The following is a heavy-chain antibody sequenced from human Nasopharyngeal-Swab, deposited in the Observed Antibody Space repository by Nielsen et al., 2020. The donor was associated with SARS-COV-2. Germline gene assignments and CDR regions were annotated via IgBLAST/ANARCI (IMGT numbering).Heavy chain of an antibody. CDR3: ARGGVVPAAQYDY. CDR2: ISSSSSYI. J-gene: IGHJ4*02. V-gene: IGHV3-21*01. CDR1: GVTFSSYS. Sequence: GESLKISCAASGVTFSSYSMNWVRQAPGKGLEWVSSISSSSSYIYYADSVKGRFTISRDNAKNSLYLQMNSLRAEDKAVYYCARGGVVPAAQYDYWGQGTLVTVSS. D-gene: IGHD2-2*01.